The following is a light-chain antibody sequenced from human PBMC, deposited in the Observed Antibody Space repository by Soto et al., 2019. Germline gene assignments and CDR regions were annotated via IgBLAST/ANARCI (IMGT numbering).Light chain of an antibody. CDR3: TSSLSNSVVV. J-gene: IGLJ2*01. CDR1: SSDLDDYNY. V-gene: IGLV2-14*01. CDR2: EVS. Sequence: QSALTQPASVSGSPGQSITISCSGTSSDLDDYNYSSWYQQHPGKAPKLMIYEVSHRLSGVSNRFSGSKSGYTASLTISGLQDEDVADYYCTSSLSNSVVVFGGGTKLTVL.